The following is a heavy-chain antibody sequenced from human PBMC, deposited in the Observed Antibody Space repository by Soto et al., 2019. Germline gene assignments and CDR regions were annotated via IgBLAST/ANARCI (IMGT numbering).Heavy chain of an antibody. CDR2: INPSGGST. CDR1: GYTFTSYY. J-gene: IGHJ5*02. D-gene: IGHD3-10*01. Sequence: ASVKVSCKASGYTFTSYYMHWVRQAPGQGLEWMGIINPSGGSTSYAQKFQGRVPMTRDTSTRTVYMALSSLRSEDTAVYYCARGGGTMVRGVTQSWFDPWGQGTLVTVSS. V-gene: IGHV1-46*03. CDR3: ARGGGTMVRGVTQSWFDP.